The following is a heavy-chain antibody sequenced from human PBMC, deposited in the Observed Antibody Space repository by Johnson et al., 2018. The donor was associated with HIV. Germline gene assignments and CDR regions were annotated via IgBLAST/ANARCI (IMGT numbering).Heavy chain of an antibody. J-gene: IGHJ3*02. CDR3: ARQRRAGPFDAFDI. D-gene: IGHD6-19*01. CDR1: GFTFSSYA. CDR2: ISYDGSNK. V-gene: IGHV3-30*04. Sequence: QVQLLESGGGLVQPGGSLRLSCAASGFTFSSYAMHWVRQAPGKGLEWVAVISYDGSNKDYADSVKGRFTISRDNSKNTLYLQMHSLRAEDTAVYYCARQRRAGPFDAFDIWGQGIMVTVSS.